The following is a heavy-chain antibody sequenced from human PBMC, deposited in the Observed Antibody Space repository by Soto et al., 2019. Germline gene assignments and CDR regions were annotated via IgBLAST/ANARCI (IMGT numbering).Heavy chain of an antibody. V-gene: IGHV4-34*01. CDR1: GGSFSGYY. D-gene: IGHD4-17*01. CDR3: AREGRDHGGYGLLEY. Sequence: LSLTCALYGGSFSGYYWSWIRQPPGKGLEWIGEINHSGSTNYNPSLESRVTISIDTSNKQFSLKLSSVTAADTAVYYCAREGRDHGGYGLLEYWGLGTLVTVSS. J-gene: IGHJ4*02. CDR2: INHSGST.